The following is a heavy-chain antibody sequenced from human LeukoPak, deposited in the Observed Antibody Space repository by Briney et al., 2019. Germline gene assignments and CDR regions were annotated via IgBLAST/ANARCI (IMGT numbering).Heavy chain of an antibody. CDR3: ARGKGLYYFDY. CDR2: ISSSSSYI. V-gene: IGHV3-21*01. CDR1: GFTFSSYS. J-gene: IGHJ4*02. Sequence: GGSLRLSSAASGFTFSSYSMNWVRQAPGKGLEWVSSISSSSSYIYYADSVKGRFTISRDNAKNSLYLQMNSLRAEDTAVYYCARGKGLYYFDYWGQGTLVTVSS.